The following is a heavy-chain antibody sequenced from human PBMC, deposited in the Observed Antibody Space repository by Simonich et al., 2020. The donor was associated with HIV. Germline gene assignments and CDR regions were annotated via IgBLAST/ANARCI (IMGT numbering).Heavy chain of an antibody. CDR2: IYSGCST. V-gene: IGHV3-53*04. J-gene: IGHJ4*02. CDR3: ARGRPYFDY. Sequence: EVQLVESGGGLVQPGGSLRRSCAASGFTVSSNYMSWVRQAPGKGLERVSVIYSGCSTYYADSVKGRFTISRPNSKNTLYLQMNSLRAEDTAVYYCARGRPYFDYWGQGTLVTVSS. CDR1: GFTVSSNY. D-gene: IGHD6-6*01.